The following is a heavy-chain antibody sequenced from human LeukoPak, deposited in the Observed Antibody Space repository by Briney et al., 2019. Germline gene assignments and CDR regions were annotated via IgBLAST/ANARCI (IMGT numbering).Heavy chain of an antibody. CDR2: IYYSGST. V-gene: IGHV4-31*03. CDR3: ARTYFFDY. Sequence: SETLSLTCTVSGGSISSGGYYWSWIRQHPGKGPEWIGYIYYSGSTYYTPSLKSRVTISVDTSKNQFSLKLSSVTAADTAVYYCARTYFFDYWGQGTLVTVSS. CDR1: GGSISSGGYY. J-gene: IGHJ4*02.